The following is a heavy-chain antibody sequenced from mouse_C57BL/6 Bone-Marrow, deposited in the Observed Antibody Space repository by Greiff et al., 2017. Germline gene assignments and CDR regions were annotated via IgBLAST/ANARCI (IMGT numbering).Heavy chain of an antibody. Sequence: EVHLVESGGGLVKPGGSLKLSCAASGFTFSDYGMHWVRQAPEKGLEWVAYISSGSSTIYYADTVKGRFTISRDNAKNTLFLQMTSLRSEDTAMYYCARGEVAHFDYWGQGTTLTVSS. V-gene: IGHV5-17*01. D-gene: IGHD1-1*02. J-gene: IGHJ2*01. CDR3: ARGEVAHFDY. CDR1: GFTFSDYG. CDR2: ISSGSSTI.